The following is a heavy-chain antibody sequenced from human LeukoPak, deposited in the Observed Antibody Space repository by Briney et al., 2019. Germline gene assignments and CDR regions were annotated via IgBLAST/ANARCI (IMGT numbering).Heavy chain of an antibody. J-gene: IGHJ4*02. D-gene: IGHD6-19*01. CDR3: ASGGGWVFSN. CDR2: INSDGSEK. V-gene: IGHV3-7*01. Sequence: GGSLRLSCAASGFPFTSHWLSWFRQSPGRGLEWVAHINSDGSEKNYVDSVKGRFTISRVNARNSQFLQMNSLRAEDTAVYYCASGGGWVFSNWGQGTLVTVSS. CDR1: GFPFTSHW.